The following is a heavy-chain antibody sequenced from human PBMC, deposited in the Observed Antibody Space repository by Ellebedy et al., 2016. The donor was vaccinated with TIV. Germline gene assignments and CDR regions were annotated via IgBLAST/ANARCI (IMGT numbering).Heavy chain of an antibody. J-gene: IGHJ4*02. Sequence: MPGGSLRLSCIVSGVSISTYYWNWIRQPPGKGLEWIGYIYYGSANYNPSLKSRVTISSDTSKNQLSLKLSSVTAADTAVYYCAREKWSDADWGQGTLVTVSS. CDR2: IYYGSA. CDR3: AREKWSDAD. CDR1: GVSISTYY. D-gene: IGHD1-26*01. V-gene: IGHV4-59*12.